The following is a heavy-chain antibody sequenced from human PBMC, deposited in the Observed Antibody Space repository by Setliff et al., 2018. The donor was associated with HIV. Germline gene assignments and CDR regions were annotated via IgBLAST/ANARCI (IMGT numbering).Heavy chain of an antibody. D-gene: IGHD2-15*01. CDR3: ARGVVVAAHNWFDP. Sequence: GGSLRLSCAASGFTFSYYSMNWVRQAPGKGLEWVSYISSSSDTTYYADSVKGRFTISRDNAKNSLYLQMNSLRAEDTAIYYCARGVVVAAHNWFDPWGQGTLVTVSS. CDR2: ISSSSDTT. CDR1: GFTFSYYS. V-gene: IGHV3-48*01. J-gene: IGHJ5*02.